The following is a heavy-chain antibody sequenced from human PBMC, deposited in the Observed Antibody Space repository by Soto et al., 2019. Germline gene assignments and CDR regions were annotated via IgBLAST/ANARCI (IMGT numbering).Heavy chain of an antibody. CDR3: ARARRYDAFDV. J-gene: IGHJ3*01. V-gene: IGHV4-38-2*01. CDR1: GFFISSGNY. Sequence: SETLSLTCAVSGFFISSGNYWGWIRKPPGKGLEWIGSIFHGGNTYYNPSLKSRVTISVDMSKNQFSLKLNSVTAADTAVYYCARARRYDAFDVWGQGTVVTVSS. CDR2: IFHGGNT.